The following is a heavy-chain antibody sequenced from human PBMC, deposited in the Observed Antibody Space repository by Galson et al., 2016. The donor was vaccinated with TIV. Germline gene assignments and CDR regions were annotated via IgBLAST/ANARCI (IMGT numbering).Heavy chain of an antibody. Sequence: RLSCAASGFTVSDNYVIWVRQAPGKGLDWVSVIYSDGTTHYAESVKGRFTISRDNSKNTLYLQMHSLRGEDTAVYYCARDRRFCGDECYLRYYYGMDVWGQGTTVIVSS. D-gene: IGHD2-21*01. CDR1: GFTVSDNY. CDR3: ARDRRFCGDECYLRYYYGMDV. CDR2: IYSDGTT. J-gene: IGHJ6*02. V-gene: IGHV3-66*02.